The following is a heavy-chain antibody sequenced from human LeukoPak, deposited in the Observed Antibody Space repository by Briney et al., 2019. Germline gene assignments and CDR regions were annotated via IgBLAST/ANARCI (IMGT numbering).Heavy chain of an antibody. CDR3: ARGPRNDP. J-gene: IGHJ5*02. D-gene: IGHD1-14*01. Sequence: ASVKVSCKTSGYPFTTWEINWVRQAAGQGLEWLGWVHPNGGNTAYAQKFQGRVTMTRDTSISTAYMELSGLTSDDTAVYFCARGPRNDPWGQGTLVTVSS. V-gene: IGHV1-8*01. CDR2: VHPNGGNT. CDR1: GYPFTTWE.